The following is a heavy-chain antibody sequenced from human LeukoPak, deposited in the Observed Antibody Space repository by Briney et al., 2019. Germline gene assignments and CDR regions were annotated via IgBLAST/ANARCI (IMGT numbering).Heavy chain of an antibody. CDR2: TNPTSGDT. CDR3: ARGVVYYRLDF. D-gene: IGHD3-22*01. V-gene: IGHV1-2*02. J-gene: IGHJ4*02. Sequence: ASVKVSCKASGYTLTDYYIHWVRQAPGQGLEWMGWTNPTSGDTNYAQRFQGRVTMARDTSTSTAYMELSGLRSDDTAIYYCARGVVYYRLDFWGQGALVAVSS. CDR1: GYTLTDYY.